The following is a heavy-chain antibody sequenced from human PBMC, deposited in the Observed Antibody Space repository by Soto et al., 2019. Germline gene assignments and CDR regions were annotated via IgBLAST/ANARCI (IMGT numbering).Heavy chain of an antibody. CDR1: GYTFTSYG. J-gene: IGHJ6*02. D-gene: IGHD2-2*01. CDR2: ISAYNGNT. V-gene: IGHV1-18*01. Sequence: GASVKVSCKASGYTFTSYGICWVRQAPGQGLEWMGWISAYNGNTNYAQKLQGRVTMTTDTSTSTAYMELRSLRSDDTAVYYCAREDIVVVPAASRNYYYYGMDVWGQGTTVTVSS. CDR3: AREDIVVVPAASRNYYYYGMDV.